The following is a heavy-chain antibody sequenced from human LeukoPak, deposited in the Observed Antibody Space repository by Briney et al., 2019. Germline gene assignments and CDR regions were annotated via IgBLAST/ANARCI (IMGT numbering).Heavy chain of an antibody. CDR1: GGSLSGYY. V-gene: IGHV3-20*04. Sequence: ETLSLTCAVYGGSLSGYYWSWVRQAPGKGLEWVSGINWNGGSTGYADSVKGRFTISRDNAKNSLYLQMNSLRAEDTALYYCARGEATPYYHYYMDVWGKGTTVTVSS. J-gene: IGHJ6*03. CDR2: INWNGGST. CDR3: ARGEATPYYHYYMDV.